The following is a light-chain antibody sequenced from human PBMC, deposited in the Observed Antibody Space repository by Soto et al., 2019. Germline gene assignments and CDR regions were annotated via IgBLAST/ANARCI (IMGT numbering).Light chain of an antibody. V-gene: IGKV3-15*01. CDR1: QSVSNN. J-gene: IGKJ1*01. CDR2: GAS. Sequence: EIVMTQSPATLSVSPGERATLSCRASQSVSNNLAWYQKKPGQAPRRLIYGASTRATGIPARFSGSGSGTEFTLTISRLQSEDFAFYYCQQYNNWWTFGQGTRVDIK. CDR3: QQYNNWWT.